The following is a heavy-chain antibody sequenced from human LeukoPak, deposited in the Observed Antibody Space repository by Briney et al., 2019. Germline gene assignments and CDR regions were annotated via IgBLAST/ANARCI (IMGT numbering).Heavy chain of an antibody. CDR1: GGSSSSYY. CDR2: IYYSGST. V-gene: IGHV4-59*01. Sequence: SENLSLNGTVSGGSSSSYYWSWIRQPPGNGLEWIGCIYYSGSTNDNPSLKSGVTITVDTSSNQFSLKVSLVTAADRAVYYCARGGQAYCSGGSCYSGWFDYWGQGALVAVSS. CDR3: ARGGQAYCSGGSCYSGWFDY. J-gene: IGHJ5*01. D-gene: IGHD2-15*01.